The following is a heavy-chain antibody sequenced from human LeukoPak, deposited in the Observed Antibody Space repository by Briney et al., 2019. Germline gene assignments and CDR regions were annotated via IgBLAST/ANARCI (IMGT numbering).Heavy chain of an antibody. D-gene: IGHD3-10*01. CDR3: GRDWHGSGSAHSFGQ. J-gene: IGHJ4*02. V-gene: IGHV4-59*01. CDR1: GSSITTGYY. Sequence: SETLSLTCAVSGSSITTGYYWSWIRQPPREGLEWIVHIYYSRSTNYNPSLKSRVTISVDTTKNQLSLKLRTVTAADTAVYYCGRDWHGSGSAHSFGQWGQGILVTVSS. CDR2: IYYSRST.